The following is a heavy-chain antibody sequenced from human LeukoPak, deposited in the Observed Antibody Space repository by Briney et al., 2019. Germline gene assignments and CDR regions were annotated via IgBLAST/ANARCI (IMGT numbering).Heavy chain of an antibody. CDR1: GFTFSSYA. Sequence: QPGRSLRLSCAASGFTFSSYAMHWVRQAPGKGLEWVAVISYDGSNKYYADSVKGRFTISRDNSKNTLYLQMNSLRAEDTAVYYCARVLRIAAADPFDYWGHGTLVTVSS. D-gene: IGHD6-13*01. CDR2: ISYDGSNK. V-gene: IGHV3-30*04. J-gene: IGHJ4*01. CDR3: ARVLRIAAADPFDY.